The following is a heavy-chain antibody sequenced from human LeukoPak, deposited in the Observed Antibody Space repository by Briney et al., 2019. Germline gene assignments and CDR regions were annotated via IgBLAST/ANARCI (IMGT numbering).Heavy chain of an antibody. Sequence: GASVKVSCKASGYTFTSYDINWVRQATGQGLEWMGWMNPNSSNTGYAQKFQGRVTMTRNTSISTAYMELSSLRSEDTAVYYCARVELPGIAAAGITNWFDPWGQGTLVTVSS. V-gene: IGHV1-8*01. D-gene: IGHD6-13*01. CDR3: ARVELPGIAAAGITNWFDP. J-gene: IGHJ5*02. CDR2: MNPNSSNT. CDR1: GYTFTSYD.